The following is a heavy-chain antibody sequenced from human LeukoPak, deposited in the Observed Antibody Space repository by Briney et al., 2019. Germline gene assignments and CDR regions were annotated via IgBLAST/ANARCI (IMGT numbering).Heavy chain of an antibody. CDR3: ARSLPHPDY. V-gene: IGHV4-34*01. J-gene: IGHJ4*02. CDR2: INHSGST. Sequence: SETLSLTCAVSGGSFSGYYWSWIRQPPGKGLEWIGEINHSGSTNYNPSLKSRVTISVDTSKNQFSLKLSSVTAADTAVYYCARSLPHPDYWGQGTLVTVSS. CDR1: GGSFSGYY.